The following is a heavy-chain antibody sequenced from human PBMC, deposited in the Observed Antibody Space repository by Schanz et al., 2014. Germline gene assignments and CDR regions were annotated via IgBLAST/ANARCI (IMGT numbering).Heavy chain of an antibody. CDR3: AKALGMTVTVPGF. Sequence: QVQLVESGGGLVKPGGSLRLSCTASGFTFRDYQMTWIRQAPGKGLEWVSYITSGSAKFYADSVKGRFTISRDNAKNSLYLQMSDLRAEDTALYYCAKALGMTVTVPGFWGQGTLVTVSS. CDR1: GFTFRDYQ. CDR2: ITSGSAK. D-gene: IGHD1-20*01. J-gene: IGHJ4*02. V-gene: IGHV3-11*01.